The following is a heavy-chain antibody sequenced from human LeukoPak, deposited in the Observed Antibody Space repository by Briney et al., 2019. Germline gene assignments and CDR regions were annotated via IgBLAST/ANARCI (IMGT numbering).Heavy chain of an antibody. V-gene: IGHV4-4*02. Sequence: SETLSLTCTVSGGSISSSNWWNWVRQPPGKGLEWIGEIHHSGRTNYNPPLKSRVTISVDKSKNQFSLELSSVTAADTAVYYCARDRDTAHYDYWGQGTLVTVSS. CDR3: ARDRDTAHYDY. CDR1: GGSISSSNW. CDR2: IHHSGRT. D-gene: IGHD5-18*01. J-gene: IGHJ4*02.